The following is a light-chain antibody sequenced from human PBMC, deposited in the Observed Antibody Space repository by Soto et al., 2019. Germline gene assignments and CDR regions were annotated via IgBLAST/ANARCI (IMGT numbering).Light chain of an antibody. J-gene: IGLJ2*01. CDR3: ETWGSNTPAVV. CDR2: LEGSGSY. CDR1: SGHSSYI. V-gene: IGLV4-60*03. Sequence: QSVLTQSSSASASLGSSVKLTCTLSSGHSSYIIAWHQQQPGKAPRYLMKLEGSGSYNKGSGVPDRFSGSSSGADRYLTISNLQSEDEADYYCETWGSNTPAVVFGGGTKLTVL.